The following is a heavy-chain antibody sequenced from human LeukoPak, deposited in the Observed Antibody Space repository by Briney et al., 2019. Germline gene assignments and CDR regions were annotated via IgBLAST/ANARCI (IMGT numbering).Heavy chain of an antibody. V-gene: IGHV3-23*01. Sequence: GGSLRLSCAASGFSFSSFGMSWVRQGPGKGLEWVSSIGTTGASTNYADSVKGRFTISGDNSKNTLYLQMNSLRAEDTAVYYCAKGDGIYSFDYWGQGTLVTVSS. J-gene: IGHJ4*02. CDR2: IGTTGAST. D-gene: IGHD1-26*01. CDR1: GFSFSSFG. CDR3: AKGDGIYSFDY.